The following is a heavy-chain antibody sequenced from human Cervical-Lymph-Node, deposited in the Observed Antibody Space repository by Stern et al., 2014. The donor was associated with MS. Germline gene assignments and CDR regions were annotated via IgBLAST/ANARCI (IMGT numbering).Heavy chain of an antibody. CDR1: GFTFLSSA. CDR2: IVVDGADT. CDR3: AAEGEYIRSGIYHYTGMDV. V-gene: IGHV1-58*02. Sequence: VQLVESGPEVKRPGTSVRVSCKASGFTFLSSAMQWVRQARGQRLEGIGFIVVDGADTRDAQKSHDRVTISRDMSTSTVNMELSSLRSEDTAVYYCAAEGEYIRSGIYHYTGMDVWGQGTTVTVSS. D-gene: IGHD3-10*01. J-gene: IGHJ6*02.